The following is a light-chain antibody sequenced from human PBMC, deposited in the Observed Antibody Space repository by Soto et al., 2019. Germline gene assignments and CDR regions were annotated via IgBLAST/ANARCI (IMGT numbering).Light chain of an antibody. Sequence: EIVLTQSPGTLSLSPGERATLSCRASQSVSSSYLAWYQQKPGQAPRLLIYGASSRATGIPDRFSGSGSGTDFTLTISRLEPEDFAVYYCQQYGSSPSWTFGQGTKVDI. J-gene: IGKJ1*01. V-gene: IGKV3-20*01. CDR3: QQYGSSPSWT. CDR2: GAS. CDR1: QSVSSSY.